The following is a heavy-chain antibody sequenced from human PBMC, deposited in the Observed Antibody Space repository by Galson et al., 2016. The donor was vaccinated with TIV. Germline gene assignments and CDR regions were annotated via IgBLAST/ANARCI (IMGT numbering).Heavy chain of an antibody. Sequence: SVKVSCKASGGIFRNYPISWVRQAPGQGLEWMGGIIPIFNIADYAQKFQGRVTITADESARTVSMELSSLRSDDTAVYHCARAGGGYHDTYWYFDLWGRGTLVTVSS. CDR1: GGIFRNYP. CDR2: IIPIFNIA. D-gene: IGHD3-22*01. J-gene: IGHJ2*01. CDR3: ARAGGGYHDTYWYFDL. V-gene: IGHV1-69*01.